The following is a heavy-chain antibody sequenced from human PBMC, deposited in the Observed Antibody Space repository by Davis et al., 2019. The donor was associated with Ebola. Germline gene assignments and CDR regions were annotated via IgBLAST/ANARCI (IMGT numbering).Heavy chain of an antibody. CDR2: ISAYNGNT. CDR3: AREGGIVVVPAAGWFDP. V-gene: IGHV1-18*01. J-gene: IGHJ5*02. CDR1: GYTFTSYG. D-gene: IGHD2-2*01. Sequence: ASVKVSCKASGYTFTSYGISWVRQAPGQGLEWMGWISAYNGNTNYAQKLQGRVTMTTDTSTSTAYMELRSLRSDDTAVYYCAREGGIVVVPAAGWFDPWGQGILVTVSS.